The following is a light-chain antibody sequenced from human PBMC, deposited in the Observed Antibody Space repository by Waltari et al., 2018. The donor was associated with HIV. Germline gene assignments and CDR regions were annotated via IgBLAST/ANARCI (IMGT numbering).Light chain of an antibody. CDR1: NIGYRS. Sequence: YELTQPPSVSVAPGQTATITCGGDNIGYRSVHWYQQKAGQAPVLVFYDDTDRPSGIPERFSGSKSGNTASLTISRVEAGDEADYYCQVWASNSAYVVFGGRTKLTVL. CDR2: DDT. V-gene: IGLV3-21*02. CDR3: QVWASNSAYVV. J-gene: IGLJ2*01.